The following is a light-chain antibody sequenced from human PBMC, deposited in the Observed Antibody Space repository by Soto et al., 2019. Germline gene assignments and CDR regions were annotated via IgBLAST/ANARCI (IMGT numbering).Light chain of an antibody. CDR2: DAS. J-gene: IGKJ5*01. V-gene: IGKV1-5*01. CDR3: HQYGNSPPGT. CDR1: QSINRW. Sequence: DIQMTYSPCALSASVGDRVTITCRASQSINRWLAWYQQKPGKAPHLLIYDASSLQSRVPSRFSGSGSGADYTLTISRLEPEDFAVYFCHQYGNSPPGTFGQGTRLDIK.